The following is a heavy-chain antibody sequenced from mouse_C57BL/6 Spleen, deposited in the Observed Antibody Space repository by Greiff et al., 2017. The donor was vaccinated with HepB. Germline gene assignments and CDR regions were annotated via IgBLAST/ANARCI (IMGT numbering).Heavy chain of an antibody. D-gene: IGHD6-1*01. Sequence: QVQLQQSGPELVKPGASVKISCKASGYSFTSYYIHWVKQRPGQGLEWIGWIYPGSGNTKYNEKFKGKATLTADTSSSTAYMQLSSLTSEDSAVYYCARDRQYYFDYWGQGTTLTVSS. J-gene: IGHJ2*01. CDR3: ARDRQYYFDY. V-gene: IGHV1-66*01. CDR1: GYSFTSYY. CDR2: IYPGSGNT.